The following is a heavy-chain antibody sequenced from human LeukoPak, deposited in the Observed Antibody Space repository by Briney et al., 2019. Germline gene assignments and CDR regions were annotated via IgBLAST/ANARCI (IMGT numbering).Heavy chain of an antibody. Sequence: GESLKISCKGSGYNFTNYWIGWVRQTPGKGLEWMGIIYPGDSATRSSPSFQGQVTISADKSISTAYLQWSSLKASDTAMYYCARLPYDYDFWSGLDYWGQGTLVTVSS. D-gene: IGHD3-3*01. CDR1: GYNFTNYW. CDR2: IYPGDSAT. J-gene: IGHJ4*02. CDR3: ARLPYDYDFWSGLDY. V-gene: IGHV5-51*01.